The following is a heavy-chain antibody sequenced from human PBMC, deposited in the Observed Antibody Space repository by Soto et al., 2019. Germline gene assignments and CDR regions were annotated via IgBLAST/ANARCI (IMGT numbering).Heavy chain of an antibody. CDR3: ARDNILGILYGGMDV. CDR2: IYYSGST. V-gene: IGHV4-30-4*01. D-gene: IGHD3-3*01. Sequence: SETLSLTCTVSGDAISSGVYYFNCIRQPPGKGLEWIGYIYYSGSTYYNPSLKSRVTISVDTSKNQFSLKLSSVTAADTAVYYCARDNILGILYGGMDVWGQGTTVTVSS. J-gene: IGHJ6*02. CDR1: GDAISSGVYY.